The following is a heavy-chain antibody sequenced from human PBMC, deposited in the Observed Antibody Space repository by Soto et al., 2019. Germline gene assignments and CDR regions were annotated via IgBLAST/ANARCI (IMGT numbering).Heavy chain of an antibody. CDR2: ISYDGSNK. J-gene: IGHJ6*02. CDR1: GFTFSSYA. Sequence: QVQLVESGGGVVQPGRSLRLSCAASGFTFSSYAMHWVRQAPGTGLEWVAVISYDGSNKYYADSVKGRFTISRDNSKNTLYLQMNSLRAEDTAVYYCARDLSGYCGSTSCYYYYGMDVWGQGTTVTVSS. CDR3: ARDLSGYCGSTSCYYYYGMDV. D-gene: IGHD2-2*01. V-gene: IGHV3-30-3*01.